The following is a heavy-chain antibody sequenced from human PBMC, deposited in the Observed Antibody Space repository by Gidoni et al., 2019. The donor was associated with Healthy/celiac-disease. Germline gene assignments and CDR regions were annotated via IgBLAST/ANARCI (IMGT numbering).Heavy chain of an antibody. V-gene: IGHV3-13*01. CDR2: IGTAGDT. CDR1: GFTFSSSD. Sequence: EVQLVESGGGWVQPGGSLRLSCAASGFTFSSSDMHWVRQATGKGLGWVSAIGTAGDTYYPGSVKGRFTISRENAKNSLYLQMNSLRAGDTAVYYCARLGVAAAWAAFDIWGQGTMVTVSS. D-gene: IGHD6-13*01. CDR3: ARLGVAAAWAAFDI. J-gene: IGHJ3*02.